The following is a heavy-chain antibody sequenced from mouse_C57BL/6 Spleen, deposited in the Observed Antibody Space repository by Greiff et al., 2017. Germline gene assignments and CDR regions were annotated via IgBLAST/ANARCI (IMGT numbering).Heavy chain of an antibody. CDR1: GYTFTSYW. D-gene: IGHD1-1*01. J-gene: IGHJ3*01. CDR2: IHPNSGST. Sequence: QVQLQQSGPELVKPGASVKLSCKASGYTFTSYWMHWVKQRPGQGLEWIGMIHPNSGSTNYNEKFKSKATLTVDKSSSTAYMQLSSLTSEDSAVYYCARIYGSEAWFAYWGQGTLVTVSA. V-gene: IGHV1-64*01. CDR3: ARIYGSEAWFAY.